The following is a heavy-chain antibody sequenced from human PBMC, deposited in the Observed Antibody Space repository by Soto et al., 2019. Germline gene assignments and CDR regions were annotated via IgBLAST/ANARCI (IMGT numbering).Heavy chain of an antibody. J-gene: IGHJ6*02. V-gene: IGHV3-15*07. Sequence: GGSPRLSCAASGFTLRSYGMHWVRQTPGKGLEWVGRIKSKSDGGTTDYAAPVKGRFTISRDDSKTPLYLQMNSLKTEDSAVYYCTTSSAAYYYGMDVWGQGTTVTVSS. CDR1: GFTLRSYG. CDR2: IKSKSDGGTT. CDR3: TTSSAAYYYGMDV. D-gene: IGHD6-13*01.